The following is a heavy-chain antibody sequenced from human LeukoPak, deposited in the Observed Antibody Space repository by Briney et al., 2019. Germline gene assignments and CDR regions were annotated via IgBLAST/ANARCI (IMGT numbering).Heavy chain of an antibody. J-gene: IGHJ4*02. CDR3: AREKEPYYYGSGSYYNLY. CDR2: ISGSGGST. Sequence: PPGGSLRLSCAASGFTFSSYAMSWVRQAPGKGLEWVSAISGSGGSTYYADSVKGRFTISRDNSKNTLYLQMNSLRAEDTAVYYCAREKEPYYYGSGSYYNLYWGQGTLVTVSS. D-gene: IGHD3-10*01. V-gene: IGHV3-23*01. CDR1: GFTFSSYA.